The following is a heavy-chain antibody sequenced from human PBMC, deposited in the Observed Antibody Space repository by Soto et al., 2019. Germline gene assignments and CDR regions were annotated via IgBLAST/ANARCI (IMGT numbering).Heavy chain of an antibody. D-gene: IGHD2-8*01. CDR2: ISSSSRPI. Sequence: GGSLRLSCAASGYSFSNYSMNWVRQAPGKGLEWVAYISSSSRPIHYADSVKGRFTVSRDNAKNSLYLQMDSLRDEDTAVYYCARDTGGLMVHDDALAIWGQGTMVTVSS. CDR1: GYSFSNYS. J-gene: IGHJ3*02. CDR3: ARDTGGLMVHDDALAI. V-gene: IGHV3-48*02.